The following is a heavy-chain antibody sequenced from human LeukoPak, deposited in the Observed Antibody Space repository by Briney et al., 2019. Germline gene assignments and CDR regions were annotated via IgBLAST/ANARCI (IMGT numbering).Heavy chain of an antibody. CDR1: GFTFSSYA. Sequence: GGSLRLSCAAPGFTFSSYAMSWVRQAPGKGLEWVAVISYDGSNKYYADSVKGRFTISRDNSKNTLYLQMNSLRAEDTAVYYCAKDKQWLVHLAYYMDVWGKGTTVTVSS. CDR3: AKDKQWLVHLAYYMDV. D-gene: IGHD6-19*01. J-gene: IGHJ6*03. CDR2: ISYDGSNK. V-gene: IGHV3-30*18.